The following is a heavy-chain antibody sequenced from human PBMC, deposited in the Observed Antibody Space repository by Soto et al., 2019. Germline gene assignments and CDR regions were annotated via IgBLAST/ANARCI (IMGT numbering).Heavy chain of an antibody. CDR3: TTDWPRLHTAMVFDY. CDR2: IKSKTDGGTT. CDR1: GFTFSNAW. V-gene: IGHV3-15*07. Sequence: GGSLRLSCAASGFTFSNAWMNWVRQASGKGLEWVGRIKSKTDGGTTDYAAPVKGRFTISRDDSKNTLYLQMNSLKTEDTAVYYCTTDWPRLHTAMVFDYWGQGTLVTVSS. J-gene: IGHJ4*02. D-gene: IGHD5-18*01.